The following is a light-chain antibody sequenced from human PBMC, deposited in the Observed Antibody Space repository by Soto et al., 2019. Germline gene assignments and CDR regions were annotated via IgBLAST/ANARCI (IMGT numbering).Light chain of an antibody. CDR1: SSDVGGYNY. V-gene: IGLV2-14*01. CDR3: SSYTTSSTLV. Sequence: ALTQPASVSGSPGQSIAISCTGTSSDVGGYNYVSWYQQHPGTAPKLMIYDVSDWPSGVSNRFSGSKSGNTASLTISGLQAEDEADYYCSSYTTSSTLVFGGGTKLTVL. CDR2: DVS. J-gene: IGLJ2*01.